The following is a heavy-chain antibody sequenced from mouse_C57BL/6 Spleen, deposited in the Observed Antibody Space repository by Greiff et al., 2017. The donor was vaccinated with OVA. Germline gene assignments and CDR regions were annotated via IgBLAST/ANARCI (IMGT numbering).Heavy chain of an antibody. CDR2: IYPRSGNT. V-gene: IGHV1-81*01. Sequence: QVQLKESGAELARPGASVKLSCKASGYTFTSYGISWVKQRTGQGLEWIGEIYPRSGNTYYNETFKGKATLTADKSSSTAYMQLNSLTSEDSAVYYCARDGNYYFDYWGQGTTLTVSS. CDR3: ARDGNYYFDY. CDR1: GYTFTSYG. D-gene: IGHD2-1*01. J-gene: IGHJ2*01.